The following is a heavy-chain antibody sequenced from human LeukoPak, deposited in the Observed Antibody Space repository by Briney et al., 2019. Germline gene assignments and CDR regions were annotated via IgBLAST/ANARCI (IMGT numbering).Heavy chain of an antibody. CDR3: ARHVCSGGSCYLDAFDI. Sequence: PETLSLTCTVSGGSISSYYWSWIRQPPGKGLEWVGYIYYSGSTNYNPSLKSRVTISVDTSKNQFSLKLSSVTAADTAVYYCARHVCSGGSCYLDAFDIWGQGTMVTVSS. J-gene: IGHJ3*02. CDR2: IYYSGST. V-gene: IGHV4-59*08. CDR1: GGSISSYY. D-gene: IGHD2-15*01.